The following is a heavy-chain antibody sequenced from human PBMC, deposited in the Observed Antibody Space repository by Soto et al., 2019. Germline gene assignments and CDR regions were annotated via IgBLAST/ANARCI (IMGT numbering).Heavy chain of an antibody. CDR3: ARKNIVAVEGFYYYYDTDV. CDR1: GYTCTSYG. D-gene: IGHD2-21*01. J-gene: IGHJ6*03. CDR2: ISAYNGNT. V-gene: IGHV1-18*01. Sequence: QVQLVQSGAEVKKPGASVKVSCKAPGYTCTSYGITWVRQAPGQGLEWMGWISAYNGNTNYVQKLQGIVTMNSDTTTRKAYMELRSLRSDDDAVDYCARKNIVAVEGFYYYYDTDVGGKGTTVTVSS.